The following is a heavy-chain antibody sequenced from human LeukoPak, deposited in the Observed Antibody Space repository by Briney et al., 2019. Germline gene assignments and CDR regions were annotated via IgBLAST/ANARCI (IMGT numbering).Heavy chain of an antibody. J-gene: IGHJ5*02. CDR3: AKGDSSSWFWFDP. CDR1: GYTFTGYY. D-gene: IGHD6-13*01. CDR2: INPNSGGT. Sequence: GASVKVSCKASGYTFTGYYMHWARQAPGQGLEWVGWINPNSGGTNYAQKFQGRVTMTRDTSISTAYMELSRLRSDDTAVYYCAKGDSSSWFWFDPWGQGTLVTVSS. V-gene: IGHV1-2*02.